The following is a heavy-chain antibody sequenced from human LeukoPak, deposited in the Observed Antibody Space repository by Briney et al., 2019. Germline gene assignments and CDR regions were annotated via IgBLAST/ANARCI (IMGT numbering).Heavy chain of an antibody. CDR3: ARDTSAYYRSFDY. CDR2: IYYSGST. V-gene: IGHV4-59*01. Sequence: SETLSLTCTVSGGSISSYYWSWIRQPPGKGLEWIGYIYYSGSTNYNPSLKSRVTISVDTSKNQFSLKVSSVTAADTAVYFCARDTSAYYRSFDYWGQGTLVTVSS. CDR1: GGSISSYY. J-gene: IGHJ4*02. D-gene: IGHD3-22*01.